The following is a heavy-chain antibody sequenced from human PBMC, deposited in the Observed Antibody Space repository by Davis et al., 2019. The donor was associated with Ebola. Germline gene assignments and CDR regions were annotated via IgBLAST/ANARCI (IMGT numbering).Heavy chain of an antibody. Sequence: SVKVSCKASGYTFTSYGISWVRQARGQRLEWIGWIVVGSGNTNYAQKFQERVTITRDMSTSTAYMELSSLRSEDTAVYYCAAALSKRGYSYGYRLDYWGQGTMVTVSS. D-gene: IGHD5-18*01. CDR2: IVVGSGNT. CDR3: AAALSKRGYSYGYRLDY. V-gene: IGHV1-58*02. J-gene: IGHJ4*02. CDR1: GYTFTSYG.